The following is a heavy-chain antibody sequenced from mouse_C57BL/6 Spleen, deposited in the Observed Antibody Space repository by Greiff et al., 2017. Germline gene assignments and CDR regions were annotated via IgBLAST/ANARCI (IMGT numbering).Heavy chain of an antibody. CDR3: AREGVYYGSSRYYFDY. V-gene: IGHV1-52*01. CDR2: IDPSDSET. D-gene: IGHD1-1*01. Sequence: QVQLQQPGAELVRPGSSVKLSCKASGYTFTSYWMHWVKQRPIQGLEWIGNIDPSDSETHYNQKFKDKATLTVDKSSSTAYMQLSSLTSEDSAVYYCAREGVYYGSSRYYFDYWGQGTTLTVSS. J-gene: IGHJ2*01. CDR1: GYTFTSYW.